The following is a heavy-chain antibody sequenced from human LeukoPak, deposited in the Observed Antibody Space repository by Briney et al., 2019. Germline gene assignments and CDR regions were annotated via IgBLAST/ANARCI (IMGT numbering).Heavy chain of an antibody. V-gene: IGHV1-8*01. CDR2: MSPNSGDT. J-gene: IGHJ4*02. CDR3: ARDPYYYDSSGYYYLDY. D-gene: IGHD3-22*01. CDR1: GYTFTSYD. Sequence: ASVKVSCKASGYTFTSYDFNWVRQASGQGLEWMGWMSPNSGDTGYAQKFQGRVTMTRDTSISTAYMELSSLRAEDTAVYYCARDPYYYDSSGYYYLDYWGQGTLVTVSS.